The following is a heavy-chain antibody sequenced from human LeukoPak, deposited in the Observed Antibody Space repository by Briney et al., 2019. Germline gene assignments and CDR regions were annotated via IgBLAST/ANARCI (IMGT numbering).Heavy chain of an antibody. V-gene: IGHV3-72*01. CDR1: GFTFSDHY. CDR3: ARGGSYRHFDY. CDR2: TRNKANSYTT. D-gene: IGHD1-26*01. Sequence: GGSLRLSCAASGFTFSDHYMDWVRQAPGKGLEWVGRTRNKANSYTTEYAASVKGRFTISRDDSKNSLYLQTNSLKTEDTAVYYCARGGSYRHFDYWGQGTLVTVSS. J-gene: IGHJ4*02.